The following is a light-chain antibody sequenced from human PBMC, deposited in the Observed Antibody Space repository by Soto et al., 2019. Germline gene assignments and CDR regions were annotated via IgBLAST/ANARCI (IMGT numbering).Light chain of an antibody. CDR3: QQHYDTPLT. J-gene: IGKJ4*01. Sequence: DIVMTQSPDSLAVSLGERATINCKSSQTILYSSNNKNYLAWYQQKPGQPPKLLIYWASTRESGVPDRFSGSGSGTAFTLTITSLQAEDVAVYYCQQHYDTPLTFGGGTKVEIK. CDR2: WAS. V-gene: IGKV4-1*01. CDR1: QTILYSSNNKNY.